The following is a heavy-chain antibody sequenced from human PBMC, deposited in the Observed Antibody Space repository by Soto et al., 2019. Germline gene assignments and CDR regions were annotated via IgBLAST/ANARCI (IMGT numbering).Heavy chain of an antibody. D-gene: IGHD1-26*01. J-gene: IGHJ4*02. Sequence: GGSLRLSCAASGITFRNYAMSWVRQAPGKGLEWVSTISGSGGSTYYADSVKGRFTISRDNSKNTLYLQMNSLRAEDTAVYYCAKDPGWELPKYYFEYWGQGTLVTVSS. V-gene: IGHV3-23*01. CDR2: ISGSGGST. CDR3: AKDPGWELPKYYFEY. CDR1: GITFRNYA.